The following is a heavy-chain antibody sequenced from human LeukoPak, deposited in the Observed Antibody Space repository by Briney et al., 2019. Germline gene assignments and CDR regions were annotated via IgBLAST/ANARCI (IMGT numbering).Heavy chain of an antibody. J-gene: IGHJ3*02. D-gene: IGHD3-9*01. Sequence: ASVKVSCKASGYTFTSYDINWVRQATGQGLEWMGWISTYNGKTNYAQKLQGRVTMTTDTSTSTAYMELRSLRSDDTAVYYCARGVGYDILTGYYKDASDIWGQGTMVTVSS. CDR2: ISTYNGKT. V-gene: IGHV1-18*01. CDR3: ARGVGYDILTGYYKDASDI. CDR1: GYTFTSYD.